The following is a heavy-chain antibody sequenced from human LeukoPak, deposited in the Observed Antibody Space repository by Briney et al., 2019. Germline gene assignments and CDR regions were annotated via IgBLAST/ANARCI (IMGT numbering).Heavy chain of an antibody. CDR3: ARGSSRLSPDGFRGAFDI. J-gene: IGHJ3*02. CDR2: IDPNSGGT. D-gene: IGHD6-13*01. V-gene: IGHV1-2*02. Sequence: ASVKVSCKASGYTFTGYYMHWVRQAPGQGLEWMGWIDPNSGGTNYAQKFQGRVTMTRDTSISTAYMELSRLRSDDTAVYYCARGSSRLSPDGFRGAFDIWGQGTMVTVSS. CDR1: GYTFTGYY.